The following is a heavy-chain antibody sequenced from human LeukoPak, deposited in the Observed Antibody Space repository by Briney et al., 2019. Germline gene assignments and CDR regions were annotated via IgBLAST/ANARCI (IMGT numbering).Heavy chain of an antibody. CDR2: IIPIFGTA. J-gene: IGHJ3*02. CDR3: AREDIVLMAHAFDI. CDR1: GGTFSSYA. V-gene: IGHV1-69*01. D-gene: IGHD2-8*01. Sequence: SVKVSCKASGGTFSSYAISWVRQAPGQGLEWMGGIIPIFGTANYAQKFQGRVTITADESTSTAYMELSSLRSEDTAVYYCAREDIVLMAHAFDIWGQGTMLTVSS.